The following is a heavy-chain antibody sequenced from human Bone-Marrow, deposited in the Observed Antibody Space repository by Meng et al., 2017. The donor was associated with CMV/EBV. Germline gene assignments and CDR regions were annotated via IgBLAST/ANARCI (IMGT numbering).Heavy chain of an antibody. CDR3: ASSYRYYYYYGMDV. D-gene: IGHD5-18*01. J-gene: IGHJ6*02. CDR1: GFTFSDYY. CDR2: ISSSGSTI. Sequence: GESLKISCAASGFTFSDYYTSWIRQAPGKGLEWVSYISSSGSTIYYADSVKGRFTISRDNAKNSLYLQMNSLRAEDTAVYYCASSYRYYYYYGMDVWGQGTTVTVSS. V-gene: IGHV3-11*04.